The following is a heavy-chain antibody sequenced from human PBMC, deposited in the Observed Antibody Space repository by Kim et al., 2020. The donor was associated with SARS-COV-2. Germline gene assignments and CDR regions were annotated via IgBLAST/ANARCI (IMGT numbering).Heavy chain of an antibody. CDR2: ISGSGGST. CDR1: GFTFSSYA. V-gene: IGHV3-23*01. Sequence: GGSLRLSCAASGFTFSSYAMSWVRQAPGKGLEWVSAISGSGGSTYYAASVKGRFTISRDNSKNTLYLQMNSLRAEDTSVYYCAKEPHFGSHYGMDVWGQGTTVTVSS. J-gene: IGHJ6*02. CDR3: AKEPHFGSHYGMDV. D-gene: IGHD2-15*01.